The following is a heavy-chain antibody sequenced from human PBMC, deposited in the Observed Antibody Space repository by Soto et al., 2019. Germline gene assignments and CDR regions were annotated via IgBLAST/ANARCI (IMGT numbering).Heavy chain of an antibody. CDR2: INHSGST. CDR1: GGTFSGYY. J-gene: IGHJ4*02. CDR3: ARRTSLRRLGYCSGGSCAPGLYFDY. D-gene: IGHD2-15*01. V-gene: IGHV4-34*01. Sequence: SETLSLTCAVYGGTFSGYYWSWIRQPPGKGLEWIGEINHSGSTNYTPSLKSRVTISVDTSKNQFSLKLSSVTAADTAVYYCARRTSLRRLGYCSGGSCAPGLYFDYWGQGTLVTVSS.